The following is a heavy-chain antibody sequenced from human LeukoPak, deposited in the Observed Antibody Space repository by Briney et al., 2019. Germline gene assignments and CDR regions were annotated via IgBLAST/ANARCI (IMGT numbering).Heavy chain of an antibody. CDR1: GYIFTTSW. CDR3: ARQYRSETYKLGFDP. J-gene: IGHJ5*02. D-gene: IGHD1-1*01. CDR2: IYPGDSDT. V-gene: IGHV5-51*01. Sequence: GESLKISCKGFGYIFTTSWIAWVRQMPGKGLEWMGIIYPGDSDTRYSPSFQGQVTISADKSNSTAYLQWSSLKASDTAIYYCARQYRSETYKLGFDPWGQGTLVTVSS.